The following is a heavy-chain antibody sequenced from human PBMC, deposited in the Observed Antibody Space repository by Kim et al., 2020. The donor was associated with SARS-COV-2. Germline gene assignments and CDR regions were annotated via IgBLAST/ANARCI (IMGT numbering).Heavy chain of an antibody. V-gene: IGHV3-15*01. D-gene: IGHD2-2*01. CDR3: TTGDCSSTSCYAPDAFDI. J-gene: IGHJ3*02. Sequence: KGRFTISRDDSKNTLYLQMNSLKTEDTAVYYCTTGDCSSTSCYAPDAFDIWGQGTMVTVSS.